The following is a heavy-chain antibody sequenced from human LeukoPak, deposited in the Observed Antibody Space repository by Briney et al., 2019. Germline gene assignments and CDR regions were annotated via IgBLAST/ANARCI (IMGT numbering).Heavy chain of an antibody. CDR2: ISWNSGSI. Sequence: GGSLRLSCAASGFTFDDYAMHWLRQAPGKGLEWVSGISWNSGSIGYADSVKSRFTISRDNAKNSLYLQMNSLRAEDMALYYCAKEKLPYYYDSSGYLLYDAFDIWGQGTMVTVSS. CDR3: AKEKLPYYYDSSGYLLYDAFDI. V-gene: IGHV3-9*03. CDR1: GFTFDDYA. D-gene: IGHD3-22*01. J-gene: IGHJ3*02.